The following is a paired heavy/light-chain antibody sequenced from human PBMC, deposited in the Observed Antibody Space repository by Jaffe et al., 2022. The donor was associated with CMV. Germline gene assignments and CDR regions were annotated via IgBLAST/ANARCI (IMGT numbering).Light chain of an antibody. CDR3: GQSFSTLYS. CDR2: GAS. Sequence: DIQMTQSPASLSASVGDRVTITCRASQNISTYLNWYQQKPGKAPNILIYGASRLQSGVPSRFSGSGSGTYFSLTINSLQPEDFAIYHCGQSFSTLYSFGRGTKMEI. V-gene: IGKV1-39*01. J-gene: IGKJ2*03. CDR1: QNISTY.
Heavy chain of an antibody. CDR1: GFNVSSDY. CDR2: LYSGGST. CDR3: ARASRWEILQNAFDI. V-gene: IGHV3-53*01. Sequence: EVQLVESGGGLIQPGGSLRLSCVASGFNVSSDYMSWVRQAPGKGLEWISVLYSGGSTYYTDSVKGRFTVSRDNSKNTLYLQMRSLRAEDTAVYYCARASRWEILQNAFDIWGQGTVVTVSS. J-gene: IGHJ3*02. D-gene: IGHD1-26*01.